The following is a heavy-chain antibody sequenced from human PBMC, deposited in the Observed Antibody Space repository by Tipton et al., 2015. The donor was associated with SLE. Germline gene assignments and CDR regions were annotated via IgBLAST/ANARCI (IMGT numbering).Heavy chain of an antibody. D-gene: IGHD3-22*01. V-gene: IGHV4-4*08. CDR2: IYTSGST. Sequence: TLSLTCTVSGGSISSYYWSWIRQPPGKGLEWIGRIYTSGSTNYNPSLKSRVTISVNTSKNQFSLRLASVTAADTAVYYCARDLGYYDTNEYSSLFDYWGQGTLVTVSS. J-gene: IGHJ4*02. CDR3: ARDLGYYDTNEYSSLFDY. CDR1: GGSISSYY.